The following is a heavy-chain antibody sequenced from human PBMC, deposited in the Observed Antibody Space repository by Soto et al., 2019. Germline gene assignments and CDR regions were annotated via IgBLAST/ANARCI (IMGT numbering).Heavy chain of an antibody. CDR3: ARDGYSNGRAWYFDY. D-gene: IGHD5-18*01. J-gene: IGHJ4*02. CDR2: ILYDGSNK. Sequence: QVQLVESGGGVVQPGRSLRLSCAASGFTFSSYAMNWVRQAPGKGLEWVAVILYDGSNKYYADSVKGRFTISRDNAKNTLYLQMNSLRAEDTAVYYCARDGYSNGRAWYFDYWGQGILVTVSS. V-gene: IGHV3-30-3*01. CDR1: GFTFSSYA.